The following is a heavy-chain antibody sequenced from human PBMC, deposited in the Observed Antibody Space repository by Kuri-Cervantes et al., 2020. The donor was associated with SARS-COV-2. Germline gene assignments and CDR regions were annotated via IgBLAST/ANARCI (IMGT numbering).Heavy chain of an antibody. Sequence: GSLRLSCAVYGGSFSGYYWSWIRQPPGKGLEWIGEINHSGSTNYNPSLKSRVTISVDTFKNQFSLKLSSVTAADTAVYYCARLPPYCSSTSCYTGTFDAFDIWGQGTMVTVSS. J-gene: IGHJ3*02. CDR2: INHSGST. CDR1: GGSFSGYY. V-gene: IGHV4-34*01. D-gene: IGHD2-2*02. CDR3: ARLPPYCSSTSCYTGTFDAFDI.